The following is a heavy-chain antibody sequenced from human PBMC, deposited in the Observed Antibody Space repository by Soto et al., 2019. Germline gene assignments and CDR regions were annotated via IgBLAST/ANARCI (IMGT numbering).Heavy chain of an antibody. J-gene: IGHJ4*02. CDR1: GYTFTSYY. V-gene: IGHV1-46*01. CDR3: ARDLSLLRNRMGIAAAGRQYYFDY. D-gene: IGHD6-13*01. Sequence: AASVKVSCKASGYTFTSYYMHWVRQAPGQGLEWMGIINPSGGSTSYAQKFQGRVTMTRDTSTSTVYMELSSLRSEDTAVYYCARDLSLLRNRMGIAAAGRQYYFDYWGQGTLVTVSS. CDR2: INPSGGST.